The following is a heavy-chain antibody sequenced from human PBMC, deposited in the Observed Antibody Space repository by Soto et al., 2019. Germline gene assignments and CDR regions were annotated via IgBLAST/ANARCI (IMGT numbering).Heavy chain of an antibody. D-gene: IGHD3-10*01. CDR1: GFTFSSYA. Sequence: EVQLLEAGGGLVQPGGSLRLSCAASGFTFSSYALHWGRQAPGKGLEWVSAISDSGGSTYYVDSVKGRFTISRDSSKNTLYLQMNSLRVEDRAVDYCSRGRGDYGSGIRYFYLWGRGTLVTGSS. J-gene: IGHJ2*01. V-gene: IGHV3-23*01. CDR2: ISDSGGST. CDR3: SRGRGDYGSGIRYFYL.